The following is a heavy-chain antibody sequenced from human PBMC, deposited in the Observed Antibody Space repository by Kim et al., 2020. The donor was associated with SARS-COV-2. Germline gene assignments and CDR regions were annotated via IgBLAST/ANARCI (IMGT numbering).Heavy chain of an antibody. V-gene: IGHV3-33*06. CDR3: AKIPSIVVVPAASSWTTEDGMDV. CDR1: GFTFSSYG. CDR2: IWYDGSNK. J-gene: IGHJ6*02. Sequence: GGSLRLSCAASGFTFSSYGMHWVRQAPGKGLEWVAVIWYDGSNKYYADSVKGRFTISRDNSKNTLYLQMNSLRAEDTAVYYCAKIPSIVVVPAASSWTTEDGMDVWGQGTTVTVSS. D-gene: IGHD2-2*01.